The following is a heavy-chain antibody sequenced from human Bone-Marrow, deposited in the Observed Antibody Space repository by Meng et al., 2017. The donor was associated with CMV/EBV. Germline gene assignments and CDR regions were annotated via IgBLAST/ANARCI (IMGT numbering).Heavy chain of an antibody. J-gene: IGHJ6*02. CDR2: IKQDGSEK. CDR3: ARVPGYYDSSGYYYYYYGMDV. Sequence: GGSLRLSCAASGFTFSSYWMSWVRQAPGKGLEWVANIKQDGSEKYYVDSVKGRFTISRDNAKNSLYLQMNSLRAEDTAVYYCARVPGYYDSSGYYYYYYGMDVWGQGTTVTVYS. V-gene: IGHV3-7*01. D-gene: IGHD3-22*01. CDR1: GFTFSSYW.